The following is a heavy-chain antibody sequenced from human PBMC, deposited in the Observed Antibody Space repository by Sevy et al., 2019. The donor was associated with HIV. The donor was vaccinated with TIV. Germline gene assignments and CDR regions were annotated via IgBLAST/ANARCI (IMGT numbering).Heavy chain of an antibody. CDR1: GFTFSSYE. Sequence: GGSLRLSCAASGFTFSSYEMNWVRQAPGKGLEWVSYISSSGSTIYYAHSVKGRFTISRDNAKNSLYLQMNSLRAEDTAVYYCARGDRAATPKGGIYYYYYMDVWGKGTTVTVSS. CDR2: ISSSGSTI. D-gene: IGHD6-25*01. V-gene: IGHV3-48*03. J-gene: IGHJ6*03. CDR3: ARGDRAATPKGGIYYYYYMDV.